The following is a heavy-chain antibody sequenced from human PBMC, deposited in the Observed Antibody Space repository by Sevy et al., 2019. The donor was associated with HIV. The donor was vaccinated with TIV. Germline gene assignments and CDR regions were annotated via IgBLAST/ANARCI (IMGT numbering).Heavy chain of an antibody. CDR1: GFTFSTYS. CDR2: ISDTGTST. V-gene: IGHV3-23*01. Sequence: GGSLRLSCAASGFTFSTYSMTWVRQAPGKGLEWVSAISDTGTSTYYTDSVKGRFTISRDNSKSTVYLHMNSLRAEDTALYYCAKFAGDFPHFDFWGQGTLVTVSS. D-gene: IGHD7-27*01. CDR3: AKFAGDFPHFDF. J-gene: IGHJ4*02.